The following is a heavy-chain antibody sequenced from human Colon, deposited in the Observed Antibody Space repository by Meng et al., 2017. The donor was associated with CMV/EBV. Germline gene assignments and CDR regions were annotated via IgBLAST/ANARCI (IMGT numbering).Heavy chain of an antibody. CDR2: IWYDGSNK. D-gene: IGHD2-2*01. CDR1: GFTFSSYG. Sequence: GGSLRLSCAASGFTFSSYGMHWVRQAPGKGLEWVAVIWYDGSNKYYADSVKGRFTISRDNSKNTLYLQMNSLRAEDTAVYYCAKDRERGCSSTSCQVVDYWGQGTLVTVSS. V-gene: IGHV3-33*06. J-gene: IGHJ4*02. CDR3: AKDRERGCSSTSCQVVDY.